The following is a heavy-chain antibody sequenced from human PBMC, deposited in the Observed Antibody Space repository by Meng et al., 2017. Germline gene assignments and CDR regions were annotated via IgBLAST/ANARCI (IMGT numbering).Heavy chain of an antibody. Sequence: VPRVRAGAGGKQPGRSVKVFCKASAGTFSSYAISWVRQAPGQGLEWMGGIIPIFGTANYAQKFQGRVTITADKSTSTAYMELSSLRSEDTAVYYCARGVGYGGNSLYFDYWGQGTLVTVSS. V-gene: IGHV1-69*06. J-gene: IGHJ4*02. D-gene: IGHD4-23*01. CDR2: IIPIFGTA. CDR1: AGTFSSYA. CDR3: ARGVGYGGNSLYFDY.